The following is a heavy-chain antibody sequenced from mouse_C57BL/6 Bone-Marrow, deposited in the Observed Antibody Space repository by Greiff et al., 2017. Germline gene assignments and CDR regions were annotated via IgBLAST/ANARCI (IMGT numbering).Heavy chain of an antibody. D-gene: IGHD1-1*01. V-gene: IGHV5-16*01. Sequence: EVKVVESEGGLVQPGSSMKLSCTASGFTFSDYYMAWVRQVPEKGLEWVANINYDGSSTYYLDSLKSRFIISRDNAKNILYLQMSSLKSEDTATYYCARNYYGTLFDYWGQGTTLTVSS. CDR2: INYDGSST. CDR1: GFTFSDYY. J-gene: IGHJ2*01. CDR3: ARNYYGTLFDY.